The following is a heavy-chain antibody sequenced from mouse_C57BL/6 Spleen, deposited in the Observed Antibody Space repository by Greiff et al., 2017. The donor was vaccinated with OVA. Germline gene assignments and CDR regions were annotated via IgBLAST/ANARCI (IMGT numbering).Heavy chain of an antibody. J-gene: IGHJ4*01. Sequence: EVQLVESGGGLVQPKGSLKLSCAASGFTFNTYAMHWVRQAPGKGLEWVARIRSKSSNYATYYADSVKDRLTISRSESQSMLYLQMNNLKAEDTAMCYCVRSNCPYAMDYWGQGTSVTVSS. CDR3: VRSNCPYAMDY. CDR2: IRSKSSNYAT. V-gene: IGHV10-3*01. CDR1: GFTFNTYA. D-gene: IGHD2-5*01.